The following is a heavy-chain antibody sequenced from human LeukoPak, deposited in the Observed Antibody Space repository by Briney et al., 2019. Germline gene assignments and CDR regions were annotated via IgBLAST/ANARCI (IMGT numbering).Heavy chain of an antibody. V-gene: IGHV3-74*01. J-gene: IGHJ3*01. D-gene: IGHD2-21*02. CDR2: INSDGSDT. CDR1: EFSFTTYW. Sequence: GGSLRLSCAASEFSFTTYWMHWVRRGPGKGLVWVSRINSDGSDTIYADSVKGRFTISRDNAKNTVYLQMDSLRAEDTAVYYCARGGGDHAFDVWGQGTMVTVSS. CDR3: ARGGGDHAFDV.